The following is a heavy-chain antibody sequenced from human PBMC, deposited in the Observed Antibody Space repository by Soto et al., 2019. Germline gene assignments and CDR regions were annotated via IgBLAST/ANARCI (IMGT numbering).Heavy chain of an antibody. V-gene: IGHV4-59*08. CDR2: IYYSGST. D-gene: IGHD3-9*01. J-gene: IGHJ6*03. Sequence: QPPGKGLEWIGYIYYSGSTNYNPSLKSRVTISVDTSKNQFSLKLSSVTAADTAVYYCARHTRDYYDILTGLTYYYYYMDVWGKGTTVTVSS. CDR3: ARHTRDYYDILTGLTYYYYYMDV.